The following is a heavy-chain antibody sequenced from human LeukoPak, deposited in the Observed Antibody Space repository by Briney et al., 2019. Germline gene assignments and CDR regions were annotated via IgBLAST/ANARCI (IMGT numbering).Heavy chain of an antibody. CDR2: IYYSGST. CDR3: ARVPTTYCTNGVCYYFDY. CDR1: GGSISSGDYY. D-gene: IGHD2-8*01. V-gene: IGHV4-30-4*08. J-gene: IGHJ4*02. Sequence: PSETLSPTCTVSGGSISSGDYYWSWIRQPPGKGLEWIGYIYYSGSTYYNPSLKSRVTISVDTSKNQFSLKLSSVTAADTAVYYCARVPTTYCTNGVCYYFDYWGQGTLVTVSS.